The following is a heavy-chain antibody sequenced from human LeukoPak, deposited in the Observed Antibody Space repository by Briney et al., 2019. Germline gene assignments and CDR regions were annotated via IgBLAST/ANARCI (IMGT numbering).Heavy chain of an antibody. V-gene: IGHV4-59*01. Sequence: PSETLSLTCTVSGVSISSYYWSWIRQPPGKGLEWIGYIYYSGTTNYNPSLKSRVTISLDTSKNQFSLKVSSVTAADRAVYYCARGVYIAAAQYAYWGQGTLVTVSS. J-gene: IGHJ4*02. CDR3: ARGVYIAAAQYAY. CDR1: GVSISSYY. CDR2: IYYSGTT. D-gene: IGHD6-13*01.